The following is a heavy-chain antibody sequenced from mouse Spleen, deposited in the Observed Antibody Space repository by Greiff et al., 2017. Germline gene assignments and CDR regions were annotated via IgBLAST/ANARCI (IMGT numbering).Heavy chain of an antibody. CDR3: ARLGPTGYFDY. Sequence: VQLQQSGPELVKPGASVKISCKASGYSFTGYYMNWVKQSPEKSLEWIGEINPSTGGTTYNQKFKAKATLTVDKSSSTAYMQLKSLTSEDSAVYYCARLGPTGYFDYWGQGTTLTVSS. CDR1: GYSFTGYY. CDR2: INPSTGGT. V-gene: IGHV1-42*01. D-gene: IGHD3-3*01. J-gene: IGHJ2*01.